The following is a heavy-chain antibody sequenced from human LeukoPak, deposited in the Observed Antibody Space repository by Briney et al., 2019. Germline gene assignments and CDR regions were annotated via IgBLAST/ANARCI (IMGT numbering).Heavy chain of an antibody. J-gene: IGHJ4*02. Sequence: PGGSLRLSCAASGFTFSTYGMHWVRQAPGKGLEWVAVIWYDGSNKFYADSVKGRFTISRDNSKNTLYLQMNSLRAEDTAVYYCAKGHYGSGSYFDYWGQGTLATVSS. CDR3: AKGHYGSGSYFDY. CDR2: IWYDGSNK. D-gene: IGHD3-10*01. CDR1: GFTFSTYG. V-gene: IGHV3-33*06.